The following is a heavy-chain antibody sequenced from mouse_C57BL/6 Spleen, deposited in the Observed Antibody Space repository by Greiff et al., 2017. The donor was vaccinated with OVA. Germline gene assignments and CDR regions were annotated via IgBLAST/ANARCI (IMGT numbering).Heavy chain of an antibody. CDR1: GYTFTDYN. CDR3: ARGPFYYYGSSWYFDV. J-gene: IGHJ1*03. V-gene: IGHV1-22*01. CDR2: INPNNGGT. D-gene: IGHD1-1*01. Sequence: EVQLQQSGPELVKPWASVKMSCKASGYTFTDYNMHWVKQSHGKSLEWIGYINPNNGGTSYNQKFKGKATLTVNKSSSTAYMELRSLTSEDSAVYYCARGPFYYYGSSWYFDVWGTGTTVTVSS.